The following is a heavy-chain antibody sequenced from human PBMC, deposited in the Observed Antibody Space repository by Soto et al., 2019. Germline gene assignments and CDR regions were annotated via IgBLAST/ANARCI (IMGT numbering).Heavy chain of an antibody. J-gene: IGHJ4*02. D-gene: IGHD3-22*01. V-gene: IGHV3-7*05. CDR2: IKQDGSEK. Sequence: GSLRLSCAASGFTFSSYWMSWVRQAPGKGLEWVANIKQDGSEKYYVDSVKGRFTISRDNAKNSLYLQMNSLRAEDTAVYYCASHPSYYYDSSGFKPIDYWGQGTLVTVSS. CDR3: ASHPSYYYDSSGFKPIDY. CDR1: GFTFSSYW.